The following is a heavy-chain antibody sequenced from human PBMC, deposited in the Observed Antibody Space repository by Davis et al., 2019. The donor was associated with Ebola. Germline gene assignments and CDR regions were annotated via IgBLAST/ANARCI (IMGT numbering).Heavy chain of an antibody. D-gene: IGHD6-6*01. Sequence: GESLKISCVASGFTSSSYWMHWVRQAPGKGLEWISFITSSSNTIYYADSVKGRFTISRDNAKGSLYLQMNSLSDEDTAVYYCVTPFSSSPSHWGQGTLVTVSS. J-gene: IGHJ4*02. CDR3: VTPFSSSPSH. CDR1: GFTSSSYW. CDR2: ITSSSNTI. V-gene: IGHV3-48*02.